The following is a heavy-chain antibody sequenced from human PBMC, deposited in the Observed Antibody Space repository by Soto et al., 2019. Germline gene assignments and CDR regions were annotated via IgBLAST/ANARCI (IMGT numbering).Heavy chain of an antibody. J-gene: IGHJ6*02. Sequence: QVQLVESGGGVVQPGRSLRLSCAASGFTFSSYGMHWVRQAPGKGLEWVAVISYDGSNKYYADSVKGRFTISRDNSKNTLYLQMNSLRAEDTVVYYCAKALYGAGDYYYGMDVWGQGTTVTVSS. CDR1: GFTFSSYG. CDR2: ISYDGSNK. V-gene: IGHV3-30*18. CDR3: AKALYGAGDYYYGMDV. D-gene: IGHD4-17*01.